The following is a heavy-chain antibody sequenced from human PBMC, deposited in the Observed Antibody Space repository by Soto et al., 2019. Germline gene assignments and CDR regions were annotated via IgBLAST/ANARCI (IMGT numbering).Heavy chain of an antibody. D-gene: IGHD2-2*02. CDR2: IRSKANSYAT. CDR1: GFTFSGSA. Sequence: GGSLRLSCAASGFTFSGSAMHWVRQASGKGLEWVGRIRSKANSYATTYAASVKGRFTISRDDSKNTAYLQMNSLKTEDTAVYYCITRDVEMAIQGFDDWGRGTRVTVSS. J-gene: IGHJ4*02. V-gene: IGHV3-73*01. CDR3: ITRDVEMAIQGFDD.